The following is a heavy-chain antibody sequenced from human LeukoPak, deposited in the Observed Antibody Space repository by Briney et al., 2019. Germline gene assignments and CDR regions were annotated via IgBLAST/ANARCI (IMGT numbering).Heavy chain of an antibody. D-gene: IGHD6-13*01. V-gene: IGHV3-30*04. Sequence: GGSLRLSCAASGFTFSSYAMHWVRQAPGKGLEWVAVISYDGSNKYYADSVKGRFTISRDNSKNTLYLQMSSLRAEDTAVYYCAREEYSSSPFDYWGQGTLVTVSS. CDR3: AREEYSSSPFDY. CDR1: GFTFSSYA. CDR2: ISYDGSNK. J-gene: IGHJ4*02.